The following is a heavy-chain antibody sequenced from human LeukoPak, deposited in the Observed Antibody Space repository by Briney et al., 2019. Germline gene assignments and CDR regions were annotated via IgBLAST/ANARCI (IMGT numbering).Heavy chain of an antibody. D-gene: IGHD4-17*01. J-gene: IGHJ3*02. Sequence: ASVKVSCKASSYTFTSYGISWVRQAPGQGLEWMGWISAYNGNTNYAQKLQGRVTMTTDTSTSTAYMELRSLRSDDTAVYYCARGADYGDYRYAFDIWGQGTMVTVSS. CDR3: ARGADYGDYRYAFDI. CDR2: ISAYNGNT. CDR1: SYTFTSYG. V-gene: IGHV1-18*01.